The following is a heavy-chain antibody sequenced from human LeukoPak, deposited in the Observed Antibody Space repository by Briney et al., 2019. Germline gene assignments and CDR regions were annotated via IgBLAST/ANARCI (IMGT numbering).Heavy chain of an antibody. Sequence: HPGGSLRPSCAASGFTVSDTYMSWVRQAAGKGWEWVSIIFDAGRTTYGDSVKGRFTVSRDTYKNTLFLQMKSLRADDTAVYYCAGATKWLAHDFWGQGTLVTVSS. V-gene: IGHV3-53*01. CDR3: AGATKWLAHDF. D-gene: IGHD6-19*01. J-gene: IGHJ4*02. CDR2: IFDAGRT. CDR1: GFTVSDTY.